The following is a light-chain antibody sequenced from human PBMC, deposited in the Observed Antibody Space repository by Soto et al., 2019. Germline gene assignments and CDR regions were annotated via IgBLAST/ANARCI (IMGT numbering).Light chain of an antibody. J-gene: IGKJ1*01. CDR3: QQTYSAPWT. CDR1: QTLGRD. Sequence: DIQMTQSPSSLSASVGDRVTISCRASQTLGRDLNWYQQKPGKAPKLLIYGASTLQSGVPARFSGSGSVTHLTLTVSSLQVDDFATYFCQQTYSAPWTFGQGTKVEIK. V-gene: IGKV1-39*01. CDR2: GAS.